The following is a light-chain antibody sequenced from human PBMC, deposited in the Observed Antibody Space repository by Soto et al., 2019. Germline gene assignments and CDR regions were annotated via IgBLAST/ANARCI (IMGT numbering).Light chain of an antibody. V-gene: IGKV1-5*03. CDR1: QSISSW. Sequence: DIQMTQSPSTLSASIGDRVTITCRASQSISSWLAWYQQKPGRAPKLLIYKASSLESGVPSRFSGSGSGTEFTLTISSLQPDDFATYYCQQYNTSFTWTFGQGTKVDIK. CDR3: QQYNTSFTWT. CDR2: KAS. J-gene: IGKJ1*01.